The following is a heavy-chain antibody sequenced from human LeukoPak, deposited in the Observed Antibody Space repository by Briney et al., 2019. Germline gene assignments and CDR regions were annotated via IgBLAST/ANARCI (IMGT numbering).Heavy chain of an antibody. CDR1: GYTFTGYY. J-gene: IGHJ3*02. D-gene: IGHD1-26*01. V-gene: IGHV1-18*04. CDR3: ARDIFGSYNAFDI. CDR2: ISAYNGNT. Sequence: ASVKVSCKASGYTFTGYYMHWVRQAPGQGLEWMGWISAYNGNTNYAQKLQGRVTMTTDTSTSTAYMELRSLRSDDTAVYYCARDIFGSYNAFDIWGQGTMVTVSS.